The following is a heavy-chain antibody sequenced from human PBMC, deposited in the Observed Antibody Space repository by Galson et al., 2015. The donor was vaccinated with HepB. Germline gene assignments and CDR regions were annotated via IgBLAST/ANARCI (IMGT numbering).Heavy chain of an antibody. CDR2: IRSKGSNYAT. V-gene: IGHV3-73*01. J-gene: IGHJ4*02. CDR1: GFTFGGSA. Sequence: SLRLSCAASGFTFGGSAIHWVRQASGKGLEWVGLIRSKGSNYATAYVASVEGRFTISRDDSKNTSYLLMKSLKTEDTAVYYCIRLGDLSGYSSGRGQGTLVTVSS. D-gene: IGHD6-19*01. CDR3: IRLGDLSGYSSG.